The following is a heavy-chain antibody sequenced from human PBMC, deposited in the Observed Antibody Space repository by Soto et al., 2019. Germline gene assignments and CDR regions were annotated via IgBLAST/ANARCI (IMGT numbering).Heavy chain of an antibody. J-gene: IGHJ4*02. CDR2: INSDGSST. Sequence: EVQRVESGGGLVQPGGSLRLSCAASGFTFSRYWMHWVRQAPGKGLVWVSRINSDGSSTNYADSVKGRFTISRDNAKNTVYLQMNSLRVEDTAVYYCARDQGYVGFDNWGQGTLLTVSS. V-gene: IGHV3-74*01. CDR3: ARDQGYVGFDN. D-gene: IGHD5-12*01. CDR1: GFTFSRYW.